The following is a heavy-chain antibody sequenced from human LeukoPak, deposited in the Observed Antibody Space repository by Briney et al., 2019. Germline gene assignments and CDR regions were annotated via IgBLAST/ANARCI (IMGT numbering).Heavy chain of an antibody. CDR3: ASSPSYQPFDY. V-gene: IGHV3-7*01. CDR2: IKPDGTTK. D-gene: IGHD1-26*01. CDR1: GFPFSSYS. Sequence: GGSLRLSCAASGFPFSSYSMTWVRQAPGKGLEWVANIKPDGTTKFYVDSVKGRFTISRDNSKNTLYLQMNSLRAEDTAVYYCASSPSYQPFDYWGQGTLVTVSS. J-gene: IGHJ4*02.